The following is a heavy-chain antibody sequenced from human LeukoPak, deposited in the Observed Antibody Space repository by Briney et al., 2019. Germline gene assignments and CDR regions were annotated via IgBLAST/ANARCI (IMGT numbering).Heavy chain of an antibody. V-gene: IGHV3-74*01. J-gene: IGHJ5*02. Sequence: GGSLRLSCAASGFTFSSYWMSWVRQAPGKGLVWVSSINTDGRTTRYAASVQGRFTISRDNAKNTLYLQMNSLRDDDTAVYYCARAGASGWYAAGWFDPWGQGTLVTVSS. CDR1: GFTFSSYW. CDR3: ARAGASGWYAAGWFDP. CDR2: INTDGRTT. D-gene: IGHD6-19*01.